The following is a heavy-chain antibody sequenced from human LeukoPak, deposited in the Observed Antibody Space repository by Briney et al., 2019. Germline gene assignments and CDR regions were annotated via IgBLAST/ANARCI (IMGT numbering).Heavy chain of an antibody. J-gene: IGHJ4*02. CDR3: ARGFVGSGFLDY. V-gene: IGHV1-18*01. Sequence: ASVKVSCKASGYTFTRYGIIWVRQAPGQGLEWMGWFSAYNGNTNYAQKLQGRVTMDTDTSTDTAYMELRSLTSVDTAVYYCARGFVGSGFLDYWGQGTLVTVSS. D-gene: IGHD5-12*01. CDR2: FSAYNGNT. CDR1: GYTFTRYG.